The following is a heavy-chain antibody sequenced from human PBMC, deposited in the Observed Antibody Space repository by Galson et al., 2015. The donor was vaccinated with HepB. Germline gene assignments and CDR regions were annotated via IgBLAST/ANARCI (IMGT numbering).Heavy chain of an antibody. CDR3: ARELKRDNWFDP. CDR1: GYTFTGYY. J-gene: IGHJ5*02. CDR2: INPNSGGT. V-gene: IGHV1-2*06. Sequence: SVKVSCKASGYTFTGYYMHWVRQAPGQGLEWMGRINPNSGGTNYAQKFQGRVTMTRDTSISTAYMELSRLRSDDTAVYYCARELKRDNWFDPWGQGTLVTVSS.